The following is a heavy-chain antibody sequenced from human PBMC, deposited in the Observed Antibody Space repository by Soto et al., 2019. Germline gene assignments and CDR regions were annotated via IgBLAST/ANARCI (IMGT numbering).Heavy chain of an antibody. CDR2: IYPAGTT. Sequence: PGGSLRLSCAVSGFTVSGSYMVWVRQAPGEGPEWVSVIYPAGTTYYADSVRGRFTISRDNSQNMVYLQMNSLRAEDTALYYCARERGVSRGPWGYWGQGTLVTVSS. CDR1: GFTVSGSY. V-gene: IGHV3-66*01. CDR3: ARERGVSRGPWGY. J-gene: IGHJ4*02. D-gene: IGHD1-26*01.